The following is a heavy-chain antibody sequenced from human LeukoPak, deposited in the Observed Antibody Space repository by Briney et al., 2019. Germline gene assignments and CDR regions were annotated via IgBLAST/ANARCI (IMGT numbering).Heavy chain of an antibody. J-gene: IGHJ4*02. CDR2: INPSGGST. CDR1: GYTFTSYY. V-gene: IGHV1-46*01. D-gene: IGHD1-7*01. CDR3: ARDHRGEGGTLGY. Sequence: VASVKVSCKASGYTFTSYYMHWVRQAPGQGLEWMGIINPSGGSTSYAQKFQGRVTITRDTSTSAVYMELSSLRSEDTAVYYCARDHRGEGGTLGYWGQGTLVTVSS.